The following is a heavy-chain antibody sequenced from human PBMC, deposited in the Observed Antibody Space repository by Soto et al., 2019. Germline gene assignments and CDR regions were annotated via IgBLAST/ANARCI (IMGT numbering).Heavy chain of an antibody. D-gene: IGHD4-17*01. Sequence: ELLLVESGGGLVQPGGSLRLSCAASGFTSGLAFTNYWMHWVRQPPGKGLVWVSRINIDGTITNYADSVEGRFTISRDNAKTTLYLQTNSLSVEDTAVYFCVSSLDRLRGWCQGTLVTVSS. CDR3: VSSLDRLRG. V-gene: IGHV3-74*01. J-gene: IGHJ4*02. CDR1: GFTSGLAFTNYW. CDR2: INIDGTIT.